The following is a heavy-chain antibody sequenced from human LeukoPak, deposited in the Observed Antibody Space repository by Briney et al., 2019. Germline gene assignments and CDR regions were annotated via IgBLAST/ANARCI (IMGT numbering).Heavy chain of an antibody. CDR1: GFTFSDYY. V-gene: IGHV3-11*04. D-gene: IGHD5-12*01. Sequence: GGSLRLSCAGSGFTFSDYYLTWIRQAPGKGLEWVSYISSGGSNTYYADSVKGRFTISRDNAKESLYLQMNSLRAEDTAVYYCARGPSGYHNTGGQGTLVTVSS. CDR2: ISSGGSNT. CDR3: ARGPSGYHNT. J-gene: IGHJ4*02.